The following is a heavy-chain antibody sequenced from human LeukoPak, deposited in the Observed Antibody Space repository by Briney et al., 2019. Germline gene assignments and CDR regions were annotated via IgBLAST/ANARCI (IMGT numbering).Heavy chain of an antibody. CDR1: GFTFSSYS. D-gene: IGHD3-16*01. CDR3: ARDWGITTGAFGI. CDR2: ISSSSSTI. Sequence: GGSLRLSCAASGFTFSSYSMNWVRQAPGKGLEWVSYISSSSSTIYYADSVKGRFTISRDNAKNSLYLQMNSLRAEDTAVYYCARDWGITTGAFGIWGQGTMVTVSS. J-gene: IGHJ3*02. V-gene: IGHV3-48*01.